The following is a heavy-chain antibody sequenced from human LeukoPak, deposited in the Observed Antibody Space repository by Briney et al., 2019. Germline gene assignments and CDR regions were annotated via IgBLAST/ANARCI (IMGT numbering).Heavy chain of an antibody. V-gene: IGHV3-23*01. CDR3: AKDLRGYFDWLLPEFDY. J-gene: IGHJ4*02. Sequence: GGSLRLSCTASRFTFSNYGMSWVRQAPGEGLEGVSGISGSGGSTYYADSVKGRFTISRDNSKNMLFLQMNSLRAEDTAVYYCAKDLRGYFDWLLPEFDYWGQGTLVTVSS. CDR2: ISGSGGST. D-gene: IGHD3-9*01. CDR1: RFTFSNYG.